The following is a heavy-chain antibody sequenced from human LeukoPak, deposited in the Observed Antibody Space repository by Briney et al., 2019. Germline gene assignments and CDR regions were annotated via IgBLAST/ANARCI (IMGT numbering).Heavy chain of an antibody. CDR3: AKQRQGGNYFFDS. Sequence: PGGSLRLSCAASGFTFSSYAMTWVRQAPGKGLEWVSSLTNSGDNTYYADPVEGRFTISRDNSKNTLSLQMNSLRAEDTAVYYCAKQRQGGNYFFDSWGQGTLVTVSS. D-gene: IGHD5-24*01. CDR1: GFTFSSYA. J-gene: IGHJ4*02. CDR2: LTNSGDNT. V-gene: IGHV3-23*01.